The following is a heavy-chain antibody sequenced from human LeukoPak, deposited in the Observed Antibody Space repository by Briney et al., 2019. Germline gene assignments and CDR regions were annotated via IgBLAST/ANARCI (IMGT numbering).Heavy chain of an antibody. V-gene: IGHV1-3*01. J-gene: IGHJ6*03. CDR2: INAGNGNT. Sequence: ASVKVSCKASGYTFTSYAMHWVRQAPGQRLEWMGWINAGNGNTKYSQEFQGRVTITRDTSASTAYMELRSLRSDDTAVYYCARDMLTGLGNYYYYYMDVWGKGTTVTVSS. CDR3: ARDMLTGLGNYYYYYMDV. CDR1: GYTFTSYA. D-gene: IGHD3-9*01.